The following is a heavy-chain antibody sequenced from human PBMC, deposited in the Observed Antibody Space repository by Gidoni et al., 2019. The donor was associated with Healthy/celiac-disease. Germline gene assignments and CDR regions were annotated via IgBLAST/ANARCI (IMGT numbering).Heavy chain of an antibody. V-gene: IGHV4-61*02. CDR2: IYTSGST. J-gene: IGHJ3*02. D-gene: IGHD5-18*01. Sequence: QVQLQESGPGLVKPSQTLSLTCTVSGCSISSGSYYWSWIRQPAGKGLEWIGRIYTSGSTKYNPSLKSRVTISVDTAKNQFSLKLSSVTAADTAVYYCASGQQWFPKIDIWGQGTMVTVSA. CDR1: GCSISSGSYY. CDR3: ASGQQWFPKIDI.